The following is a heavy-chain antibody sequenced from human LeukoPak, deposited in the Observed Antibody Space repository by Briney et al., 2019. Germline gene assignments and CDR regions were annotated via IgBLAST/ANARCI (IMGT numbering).Heavy chain of an antibody. CDR1: GFTFSNAW. V-gene: IGHV3-15*01. J-gene: IGHJ4*02. CDR2: IKSKTDGGTT. Sequence: GGSLRLSCAASGFTFSNAWMSWVRQAPGKGLEWVGRIKSKTDGGTTDYAAPVKGRFTISRDDSKNTLYLQMNSLKTEDTAVYYCTTAPFSSSWYGFDYWGQGTLVTVSS. CDR3: TTAPFSSSWYGFDY. D-gene: IGHD6-13*01.